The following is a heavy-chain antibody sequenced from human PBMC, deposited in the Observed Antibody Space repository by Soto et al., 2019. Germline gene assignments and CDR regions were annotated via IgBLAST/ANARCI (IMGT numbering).Heavy chain of an antibody. Sequence: GGSLRLSCAASGFTVSSNYMSWVRQAPGKGLEWVSVIYSGGSTYYADSVKGRFTTSRDNSKNTLYLQMNSLRAEDTAVYYCARGVSWNYSYFDYWGQGTLVTVSS. V-gene: IGHV3-66*01. CDR1: GFTVSSNY. CDR2: IYSGGST. CDR3: ARGVSWNYSYFDY. D-gene: IGHD1-7*01. J-gene: IGHJ4*02.